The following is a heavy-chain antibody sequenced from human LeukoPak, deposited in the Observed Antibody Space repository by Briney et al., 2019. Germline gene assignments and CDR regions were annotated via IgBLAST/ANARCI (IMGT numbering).Heavy chain of an antibody. Sequence: PSETLSLTCTVSGGSISSSSYYWGWIRQPPGKGLEWIGEINHSGSTNYNPSLKSRVTISVDTSKNQFSLKLSSVTAADTAVYYCARGISSGYYYRRVEYFQHWGQGTLVTVSS. CDR2: INHSGST. CDR1: GGSISSSSYY. CDR3: ARGISSGYYYRRVEYFQH. V-gene: IGHV4-39*07. D-gene: IGHD3-22*01. J-gene: IGHJ1*01.